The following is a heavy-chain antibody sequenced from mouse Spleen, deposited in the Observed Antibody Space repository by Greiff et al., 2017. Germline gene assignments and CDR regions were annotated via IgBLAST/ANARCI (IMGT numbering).Heavy chain of an antibody. J-gene: IGHJ1*01. CDR3: ARGHYDGSFWYFDV. D-gene: IGHD1-1*01. V-gene: IGHV1-53*01. CDR1: GYTFTSYW. CDR2: INPRNGGT. Sequence: QVQLQQPGTELVKPGASVKLSCKASGYTFTSYWMHWVKQRPGPGLEWIGNINPRNGGTNYNEKFKSKATLTVDKSSSTAYMQLSSLTSEDSAVYYCARGHYDGSFWYFDVWGAGTTVTVSS.